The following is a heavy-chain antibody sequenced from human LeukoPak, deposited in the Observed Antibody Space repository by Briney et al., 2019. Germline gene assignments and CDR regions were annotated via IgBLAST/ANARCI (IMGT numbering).Heavy chain of an antibody. CDR3: ARCTSTSCYNFDY. J-gene: IGHJ4*02. D-gene: IGHD2-2*02. Sequence: PSETLSLTCTVSGGSINSGSYYWNWIRQSAGKGLEWIGHIYTTESTNCNPSLKSRVTISLDTSKNQFSLKLNSVTAADTAVYYCARCTSTSCYNFDYWGQGTLVTVSS. CDR2: IYTTEST. V-gene: IGHV4-61*09. CDR1: GGSINSGSYY.